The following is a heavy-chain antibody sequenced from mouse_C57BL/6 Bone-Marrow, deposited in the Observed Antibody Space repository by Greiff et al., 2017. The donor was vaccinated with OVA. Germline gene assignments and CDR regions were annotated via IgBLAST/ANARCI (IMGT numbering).Heavy chain of an antibody. D-gene: IGHD2-4*01. CDR2: ISSGGSYT. V-gene: IGHV5-6*01. J-gene: IGHJ3*01. CDR1: GFTFSSYG. CDR3: ARRMITTPFAY. Sequence: EVQRVESGGDLVKPGGSLKLSCAASGFTFSSYGMSWVRQTPDKRLEWVATISSGGSYTYYPDSVKGRFTISRDNAKNTLYLQMSSLKSEDTAMYYCARRMITTPFAYWGQGTLVTVSA.